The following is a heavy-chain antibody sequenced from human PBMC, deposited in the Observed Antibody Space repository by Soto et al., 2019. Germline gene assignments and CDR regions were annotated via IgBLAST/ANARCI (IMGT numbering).Heavy chain of an antibody. Sequence: GGSLRLSCVASGFTLSSYAMSWVRQSPGKELEWVSTINGGGTSTYYAASVEGRFTISRDNSKNTLYLQMNSLRADDTALYYCAKDILTGYYIAFDYWGQGTLVTVS. J-gene: IGHJ4*02. D-gene: IGHD3-9*01. V-gene: IGHV3-23*01. CDR3: AKDILTGYYIAFDY. CDR2: INGGGTST. CDR1: GFTLSSYA.